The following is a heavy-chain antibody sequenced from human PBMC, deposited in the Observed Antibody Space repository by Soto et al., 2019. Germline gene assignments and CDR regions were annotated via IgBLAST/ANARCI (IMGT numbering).Heavy chain of an antibody. D-gene: IGHD3-22*01. V-gene: IGHV3-74*01. CDR3: ARDTYYYDSSDHFSADAFDI. CDR2: ISNDGSST. Sequence: EVQLVESGGGLVQPGGSLRLSCAASGFTSSSYWIHWVRQAPGKGLVWVSRISNDGSSTNYADSVKGRFTISRDNAKNTVYLQMNSLRAYDTAVYNCARDTYYYDSSDHFSADAFDIWGQGTMVTVSS. CDR1: GFTSSSYW. J-gene: IGHJ3*02.